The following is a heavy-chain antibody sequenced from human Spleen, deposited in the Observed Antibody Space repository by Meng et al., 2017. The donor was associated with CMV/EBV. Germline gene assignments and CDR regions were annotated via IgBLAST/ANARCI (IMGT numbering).Heavy chain of an antibody. J-gene: IGHJ6*02. CDR1: GGSVMSYY. V-gene: IGHV4-59*02. CDR3: ARAGRMGCSTTSCDYYFSGMDV. CDR2: IFYTRDT. Sequence: SETLSLTCTVSGGSVMSYYWTWIRQPPGKGLEWVGSIFYTRDTDYNPSLKTRVTISMDTSKNQFSLKLDSVTAADTAVYYCARAGRMGCSTTSCDYYFSGMDVWGQGATVTVSS. D-gene: IGHD2-2*01.